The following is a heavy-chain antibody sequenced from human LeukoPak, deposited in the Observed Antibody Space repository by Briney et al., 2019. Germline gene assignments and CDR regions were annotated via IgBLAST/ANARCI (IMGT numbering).Heavy chain of an antibody. Sequence: SVKVSCKASGGTFSSNAISWVRQAPGHGLEWMGRIIPVLPKANYAQKFQGRVTITADKSTSTAYMELRSLKSEDTAVYYCARISVSGTNSGFDYWGQGTLVTVSS. CDR1: GGTFSSNA. CDR2: IIPVLPKA. J-gene: IGHJ4*02. V-gene: IGHV1-69*04. CDR3: ARISVSGTNSGFDY. D-gene: IGHD4/OR15-4a*01.